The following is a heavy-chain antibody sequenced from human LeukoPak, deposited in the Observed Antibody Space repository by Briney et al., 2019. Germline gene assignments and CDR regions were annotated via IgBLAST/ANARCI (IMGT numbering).Heavy chain of an antibody. CDR1: GFTFSSYE. CDR3: VRDRNGGCFDP. V-gene: IGHV3-48*03. J-gene: IGHJ5*02. CDR2: ISSSGRTT. D-gene: IGHD2-8*01. Sequence: GGSLRLSCAASGFTFSSYEMNWVRQAPGKGLEWASYISSSGRTTYYADSLKGRFTISRDNANDSLYLQMNSLRAEDTAVYYCVRDRNGGCFDPWGQGTLVTVSS.